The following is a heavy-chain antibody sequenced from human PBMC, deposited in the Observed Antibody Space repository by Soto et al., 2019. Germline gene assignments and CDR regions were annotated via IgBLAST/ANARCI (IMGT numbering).Heavy chain of an antibody. CDR3: AKDRSHTSNYYYYYGMDV. J-gene: IGHJ6*02. CDR1: GFTFSSYG. D-gene: IGHD3-16*01. Sequence: PXVSLLLSGAASGFTFSSYGMHWVRQAPGKGLEWVAVISYDGSNKYYADSVKGRFTISRDNSKNTLYLQMNSLRAEDTAVYYCAKDRSHTSNYYYYYGMDVWGQGTTVTVSS. V-gene: IGHV3-30*18. CDR2: ISYDGSNK.